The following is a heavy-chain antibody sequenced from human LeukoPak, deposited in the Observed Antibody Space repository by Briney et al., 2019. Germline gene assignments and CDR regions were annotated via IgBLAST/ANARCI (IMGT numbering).Heavy chain of an antibody. CDR3: ARGYYDSNDFNRSNWFDP. CDR1: GFIFSSHW. D-gene: IGHD3-22*01. V-gene: IGHV3-74*01. J-gene: IGHJ5*02. Sequence: TGGSLRLSCAASGFIFSSHWMHWLHQAPEKGLVWVSRLNTDGVSKVSAASVKGKFTISRDNAKNTLYLQMSSLRAEDTAVYYCARGYYDSNDFNRSNWFDPWGQGTLVTVSS. CDR2: LNTDGVSK.